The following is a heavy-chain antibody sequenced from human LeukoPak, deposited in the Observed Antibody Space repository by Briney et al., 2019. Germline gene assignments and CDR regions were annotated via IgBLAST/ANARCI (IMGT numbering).Heavy chain of an antibody. CDR2: INPNSGGT. CDR1: GYTFTGYY. Sequence: GASVKVSCKASGYTFTGYYMHWVRQAPGQGLEWMGWINPNSGGTNYAQKFQGWVTMTRDTSISTAYMELSRLRSDDTAVYYCARGPYYDILTGHLYYFDYWGQGTLVTVSS. D-gene: IGHD3-9*01. CDR3: ARGPYYDILTGHLYYFDY. J-gene: IGHJ4*02. V-gene: IGHV1-2*04.